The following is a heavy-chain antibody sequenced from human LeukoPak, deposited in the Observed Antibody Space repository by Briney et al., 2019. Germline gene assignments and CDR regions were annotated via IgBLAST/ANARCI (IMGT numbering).Heavy chain of an antibody. J-gene: IGHJ5*02. Sequence: SVKVSCKASGGTFISYGISWGRQAPGQGIEWMGRMIPIFGRANYEKKLQGRGRITTDENTRKAYMEMRRLRSEDTAVYYCARGVTKMATMIPTPPEIPPINWFDPWGQGTLVTVSS. CDR1: GGTFISYG. V-gene: IGHV1-69*05. CDR2: MIPIFGRA. CDR3: ARGVTKMATMIPTPPEIPPINWFDP. D-gene: IGHD5-24*01.